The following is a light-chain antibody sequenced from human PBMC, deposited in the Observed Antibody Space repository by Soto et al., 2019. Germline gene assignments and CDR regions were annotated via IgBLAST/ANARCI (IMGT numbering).Light chain of an antibody. CDR1: QSVLYSSNNKNY. Sequence: TVMTQSQDSLPGSLGERATINCKSSQSVLYSSNNKNYLAWYQQKPGQPPKLLIYWASSRESGVPDRFSGSGSGTDFTLTISSLQAEDVAVYYCHQYYTTPLTFSGGTKVDI. V-gene: IGKV4-1*01. J-gene: IGKJ4*01. CDR3: HQYYTTPLT. CDR2: WAS.